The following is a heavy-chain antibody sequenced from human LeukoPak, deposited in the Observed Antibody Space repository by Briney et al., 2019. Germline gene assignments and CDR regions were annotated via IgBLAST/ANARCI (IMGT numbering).Heavy chain of an antibody. CDR2: IRTTAEGAKYA. V-gene: IGHV3-48*02. D-gene: IGHD3-9*01. CDR3: ATGIRYAFDY. CDR1: GFSFTDYP. J-gene: IGHJ4*02. Sequence: GGSLRLSCVTSGFSFTDYPMNWVRQDPGKGLEWISNIRTTAEGAKYAYYADSVKGRVTISRDDGKNTLYLHMNSLRDDDTAVYYSATGIRYAFDYWGQGILVTVSS.